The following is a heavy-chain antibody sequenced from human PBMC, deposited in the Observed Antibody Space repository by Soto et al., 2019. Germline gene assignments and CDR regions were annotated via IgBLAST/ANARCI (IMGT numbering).Heavy chain of an antibody. J-gene: IGHJ6*02. Sequence: SLRLSCAASGFTFDDYAMHWVRQAPGKGLEWVAGISWNGSSIYYADSVKGRFTISRDNAKNTLYLQMNSLRAEDTAVYYCARGASTIFGVVIPPYYYRMDVWGQGTTVTVSS. CDR3: ARGASTIFGVVIPPYYYRMDV. CDR2: ISWNGSSI. CDR1: GFTFDDYA. V-gene: IGHV3-9*01. D-gene: IGHD3-3*01.